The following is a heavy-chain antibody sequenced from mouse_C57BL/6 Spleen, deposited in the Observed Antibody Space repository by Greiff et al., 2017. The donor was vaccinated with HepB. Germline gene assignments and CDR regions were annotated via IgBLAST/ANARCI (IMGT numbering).Heavy chain of an antibody. Sequence: QVHVKQSGAELVKPGASVKISCKASGYAFSSYWMNWVKQRPGKGLEWIGQIYPGDGDTNYNGKFKGKATLTADKSSSTAYMQLSSLTSEDSAVYFCARYHYDYDGYAMDYWGQGTSVTVSS. CDR1: GYAFSSYW. CDR2: IYPGDGDT. J-gene: IGHJ4*01. V-gene: IGHV1-80*01. CDR3: ARYHYDYDGYAMDY. D-gene: IGHD2-4*01.